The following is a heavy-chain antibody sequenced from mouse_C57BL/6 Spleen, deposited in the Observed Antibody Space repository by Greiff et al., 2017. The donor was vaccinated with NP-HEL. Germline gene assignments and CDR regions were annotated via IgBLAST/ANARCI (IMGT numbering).Heavy chain of an antibody. D-gene: IGHD1-1*01. CDR3: ARHEDYYGRYWYFDV. J-gene: IGHJ1*03. V-gene: IGHV1-62-2*01. Sequence: QVQLKESGAELVKPGASVKLSCKASGYTFTEYTIHWVKQRSGQGLEWIGWFYPGSGSIKYNEKFKDKATLTADKSSSTVYMELSRLTSEDSAVYVCARHEDYYGRYWYFDVWGTGTTVTVSS. CDR1: GYTFTEYT. CDR2: FYPGSGSI.